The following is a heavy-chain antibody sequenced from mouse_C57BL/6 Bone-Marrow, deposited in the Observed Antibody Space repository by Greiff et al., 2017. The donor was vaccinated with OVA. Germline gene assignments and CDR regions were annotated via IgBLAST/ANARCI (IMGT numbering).Heavy chain of an antibody. CDR2: ISNGGGST. J-gene: IGHJ1*03. D-gene: IGHD4-1*01. CDR1: GFTFSDYY. V-gene: IGHV5-12*01. CDR3: AVLGGGYFDV. Sequence: EVHLVESGGGLVQPGGSLKLSCAPSGFTFSDYYMYWVRQTPEKRLEWVAYISNGGGSTYYPDTVKGRFTISRDNAKNTLYLQMSRLKSEDTAMYYCAVLGGGYFDVWGTGTTVTVSS.